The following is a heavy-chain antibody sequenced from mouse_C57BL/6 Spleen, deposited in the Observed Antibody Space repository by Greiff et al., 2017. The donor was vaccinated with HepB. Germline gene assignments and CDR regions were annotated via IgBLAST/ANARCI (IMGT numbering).Heavy chain of an antibody. D-gene: IGHD2-3*01. J-gene: IGHJ2*01. CDR1: GYAFTNYL. V-gene: IGHV1-54*01. CDR2: INPGSGGT. Sequence: VMLVESGAELVRPGTSVKVSCKASGYAFTNYLIEWVKQRPGQGLEWIGVINPGSGGTNYNEKFKGKATLTADKSSSTAYMQLSSLTSEDSAVYFCARYDGYLGYWGQGTTLTVSS. CDR3: ARYDGYLGY.